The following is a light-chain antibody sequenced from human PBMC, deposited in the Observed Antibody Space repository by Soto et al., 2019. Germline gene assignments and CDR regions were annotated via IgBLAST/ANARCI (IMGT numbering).Light chain of an antibody. V-gene: IGLV4-60*03. Sequence: QSVLTQSSSASASLGSSVKLTCTLDSGHSNNIIAWHQQQPGNAPRYLMKLEGSGTYTKGSGVPDRFSGSSSGADRYLTISNLQSEDEAVYHCETWDSNTHSPFGGGTKLTVL. J-gene: IGLJ2*01. CDR2: LEGSGTY. CDR3: ETWDSNTHSP. CDR1: SGHSNNI.